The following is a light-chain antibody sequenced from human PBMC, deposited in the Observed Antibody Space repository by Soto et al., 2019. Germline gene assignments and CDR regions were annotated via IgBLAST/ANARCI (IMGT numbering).Light chain of an antibody. J-gene: IGKJ4*01. CDR3: QQYGSSPLT. CDR2: GAS. CDR1: QSVSSSF. Sequence: EIVLTQSPGTLSLSPGERATLSCRASQSVSSSFLVWYQQKPGQATRLLIYGASSRATGIPDRFSVSGSGTDFTLTISRLEPEDVAVYYCQQYGSSPLTFGGGTKVEIK. V-gene: IGKV3-20*01.